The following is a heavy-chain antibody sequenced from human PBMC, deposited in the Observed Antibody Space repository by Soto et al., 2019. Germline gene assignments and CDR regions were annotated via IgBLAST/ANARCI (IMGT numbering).Heavy chain of an antibody. J-gene: IGHJ4*02. CDR3: ARRGSGSYYDY. V-gene: IGHV3-23*01. D-gene: IGHD1-26*01. Sequence: EVQLLESGGGLVQPGGSLRLSCAASGFTFSSYARRWVRQAPVKGLEWVSAISGSGDSTYYADSVKGRFTISRDNSKNTLYLPMNSLRAEDTAVYYCARRGSGSYYDYWGQGTLVTVSS. CDR2: ISGSGDST. CDR1: GFTFSSYA.